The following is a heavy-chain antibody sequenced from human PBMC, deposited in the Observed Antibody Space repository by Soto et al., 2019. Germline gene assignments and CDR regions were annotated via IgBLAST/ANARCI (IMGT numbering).Heavy chain of an antibody. CDR1: GDAFKSYA. Sequence: QVLLLQSGSEVKKAGSSVKVSCKASGDAFKSYAIHWVRQAPGQGLEYMGRIIPSYDRTKYAQKFQGRLTLTADMYTSTVYMELSSLRSEDTAVYYCARDPTNDYGDDTFDYWGQGTKVXVSS. V-gene: IGHV1-69*06. CDR3: ARDPTNDYGDDTFDY. D-gene: IGHD4-17*01. CDR2: IIPSYDRT. J-gene: IGHJ4*02.